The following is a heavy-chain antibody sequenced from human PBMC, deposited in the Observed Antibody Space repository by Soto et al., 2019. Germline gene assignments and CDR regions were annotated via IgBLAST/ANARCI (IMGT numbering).Heavy chain of an antibody. CDR2: ISSSSSTI. CDR3: ARVGVHCSGGSCYYFDY. Sequence: EVQLVESGGGLVQPGGSLRLSCAASGFTFSSYSMNWVRQAPGKGLGWVSYISSSSSTIYYADSVKGRFTISRDNAKNSLYLQMNSLRDEDTAVYYCARVGVHCSGGSCYYFDYWGQGTLVTVSS. J-gene: IGHJ4*02. V-gene: IGHV3-48*02. D-gene: IGHD2-15*01. CDR1: GFTFSSYS.